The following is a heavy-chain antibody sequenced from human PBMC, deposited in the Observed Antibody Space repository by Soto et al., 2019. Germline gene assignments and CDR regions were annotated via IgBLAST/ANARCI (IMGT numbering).Heavy chain of an antibody. CDR2: IKSKNDGGTT. D-gene: IGHD2-15*01. J-gene: IGHJ4*02. Sequence: EVQLVESGGGLVKPGGSLRLSCAASGFTFSNAWMNWVRQAPGKGLEWVGRIKSKNDGGTTDYAAPVKGRFTISRDDSKITLYLQMYSLTTEESAVYDCTTTFRVGYCSGGSGYWGQGTMVAVSS. CDR1: GFTFSNAW. V-gene: IGHV3-15*07. CDR3: TTTFRVGYCSGGSGY.